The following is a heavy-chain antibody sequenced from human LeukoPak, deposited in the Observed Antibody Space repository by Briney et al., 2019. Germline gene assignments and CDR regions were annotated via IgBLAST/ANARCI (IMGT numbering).Heavy chain of an antibody. D-gene: IGHD3-9*01. CDR2: IYYSGST. V-gene: IGHV4-61*08. CDR3: ARGVRYYDILTGYSPNYYFDY. CDR1: GGSISSGGYY. Sequence: SSETLSLTCTVSGGSISSGGYYWSWIRQHPGKGLEWIGYIYYSGSTNYNPSLKSRVTISVDTSKNQFSLKLSSVTAADTAVYYCARGVRYYDILTGYSPNYYFDYWGQGTLVTVSS. J-gene: IGHJ4*02.